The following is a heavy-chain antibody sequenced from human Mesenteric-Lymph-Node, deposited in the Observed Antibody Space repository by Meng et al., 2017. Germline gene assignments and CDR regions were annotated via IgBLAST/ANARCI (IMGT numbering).Heavy chain of an antibody. J-gene: IGHJ6*02. CDR1: GFSFTTYE. D-gene: IGHD3-10*01. CDR3: ARSYYGSGSYLYFGMDV. CDR2: MRSSGSTI. V-gene: IGHV3-48*03. Sequence: GESLKISCAASGFSFTTYEVHWVRQAPGKGLEWVSYMRSSGSTIHYADSVEGRFTISRDNGKNSVFLQMNSLRAEDTAVYHCARSYYGSGSYLYFGMDVWGQGTTVTVSS.